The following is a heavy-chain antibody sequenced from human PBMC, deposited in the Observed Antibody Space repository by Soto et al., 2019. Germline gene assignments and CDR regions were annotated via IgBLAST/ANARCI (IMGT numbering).Heavy chain of an antibody. V-gene: IGHV3-23*01. D-gene: IGHD2-15*01. CDR1: GLSLNNYA. CDR2: IDVLDGA. Sequence: VGSLRLSCVVSGLSLNNYAIAWVRHAPGKGLEFVSTIDVLDGAWYSDSVRGRLAISRDVSRNTVYLQMSSLRVEDTAIYFCSDRRAGGPVNLDHWGPGTRVTVSS. J-gene: IGHJ4*02. CDR3: SDRRAGGPVNLDH.